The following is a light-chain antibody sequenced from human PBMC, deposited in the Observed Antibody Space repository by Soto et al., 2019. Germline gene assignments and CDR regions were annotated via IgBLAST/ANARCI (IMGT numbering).Light chain of an antibody. CDR2: DVS. Sequence: QAVLTQPAPGSGSAGQSIRISCPGTSKDIGRYKFASWYQQRPGQAPKLLIFDVSHRPSGISDRFSGSKSGYTASLTISGLQAEDVVDYYSNSYTYTIPPYVFGTGTNVTVL. CDR3: NSYTYTIPPYV. CDR1: SKDIGRYKF. V-gene: IGLV2-14*01. J-gene: IGLJ1*01.